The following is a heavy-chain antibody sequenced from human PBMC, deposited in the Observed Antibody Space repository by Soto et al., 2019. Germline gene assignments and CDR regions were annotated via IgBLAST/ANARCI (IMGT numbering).Heavy chain of an antibody. CDR3: TSRRGIAAAGAVDY. J-gene: IGHJ4*02. Sequence: EVQLVESGGGLVQPGGSLKLSCAASGFTFSGSAMHWVRQASGEGLEWVGRIRRKANSYATAYAASVKGRFTISRDNSKNTAYLQMNSRKTEDTAVYYCTSRRGIAAAGAVDYWGQGTLVTVSS. CDR2: IRRKANSYAT. V-gene: IGHV3-73*01. D-gene: IGHD6-13*01. CDR1: GFTFSGSA.